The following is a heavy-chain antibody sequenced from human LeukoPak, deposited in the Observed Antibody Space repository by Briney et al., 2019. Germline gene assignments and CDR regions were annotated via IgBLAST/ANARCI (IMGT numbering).Heavy chain of an antibody. Sequence: GGSLRLSCAASGFTFSSYSMNWVRQAPGKGLEWVANIKQDGSEKYYVDSVKGRFTISRDNAKNSLYLQMNSLRAEDTAVYYCARESFAARWDWGQGTLVTVSS. D-gene: IGHD6-6*01. CDR2: IKQDGSEK. CDR3: ARESFAARWD. J-gene: IGHJ4*02. CDR1: GFTFSSYS. V-gene: IGHV3-7*01.